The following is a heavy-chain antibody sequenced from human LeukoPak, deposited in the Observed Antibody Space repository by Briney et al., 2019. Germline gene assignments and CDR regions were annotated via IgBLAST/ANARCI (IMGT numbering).Heavy chain of an antibody. CDR2: IRADKGHT. CDR3: ARDRQDIDSSGGDFDY. CDR1: GYTFTAYY. Sequence: GASVKVSCKASGYTFTAYYIHWVRQAPGQGLEWMGWIRADKGHTRSTQKLQGRVTMTADTSTSTVYMELRSLTSDDTAVYYCARDRQDIDSSGGDFDYWGQGTLVTVSS. J-gene: IGHJ4*02. V-gene: IGHV1-18*04. D-gene: IGHD3-22*01.